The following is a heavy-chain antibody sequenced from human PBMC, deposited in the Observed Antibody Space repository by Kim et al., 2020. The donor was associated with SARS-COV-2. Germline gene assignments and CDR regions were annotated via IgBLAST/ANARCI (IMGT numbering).Heavy chain of an antibody. V-gene: IGHV4-34*01. CDR3: ASSGEGGATGWY. CDR1: GGSFSGYY. Sequence: SETLSLTCAVYGGSFSGYYWSRIRQPPGKGLEWIGEINHSGSTNYNPSLKSRVTISVDTSKNQFSLKLSSVTAADTAVYYCASSGEGGATGWYWGQGTLVTVSS. D-gene: IGHD3-16*01. CDR2: INHSGST. J-gene: IGHJ4*02.